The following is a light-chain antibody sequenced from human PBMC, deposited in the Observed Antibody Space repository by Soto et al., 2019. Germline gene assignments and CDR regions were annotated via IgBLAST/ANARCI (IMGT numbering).Light chain of an antibody. J-gene: IGLJ1*01. CDR3: SSYTSSSTPYV. V-gene: IGLV2-14*01. Sequence: QCVLTQPASVSGSAGQSITISCPGTTSDVGGYNYVSWFQQHPGKAPKLIIYDVSDRPSGVSNRFSGSKSGNTASLTISGLQAEDEADYFCSSYTSSSTPYVFGTGTKVTVL. CDR2: DVS. CDR1: TSDVGGYNY.